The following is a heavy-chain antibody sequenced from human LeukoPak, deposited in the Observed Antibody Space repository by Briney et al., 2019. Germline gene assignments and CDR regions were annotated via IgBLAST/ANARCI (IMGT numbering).Heavy chain of an antibody. D-gene: IGHD1-26*01. J-gene: IGHJ4*02. CDR2: ISSSSSTI. CDR3: ARDPKVGATGEGY. Sequence: GGSLRLSCAASGFTFSSYSMNWVRQAPGKGLEWVSYISSSSSTIYYADSVKGRFTISRDNAKNSLYLQMNSLRAEDTAVYYCARDPKVGATGEGYWGQGTLVTVSS. CDR1: GFTFSSYS. V-gene: IGHV3-48*04.